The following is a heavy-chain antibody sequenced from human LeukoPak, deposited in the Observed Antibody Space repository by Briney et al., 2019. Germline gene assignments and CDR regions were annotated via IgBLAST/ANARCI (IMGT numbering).Heavy chain of an antibody. CDR2: INHSGST. J-gene: IGHJ4*02. D-gene: IGHD5-18*01. Sequence: SETLSLTCNVSGASISSGNYFWSWIRQPPGKGLEWIGEINHSGSTNYNPSLKSRVTISVDTSKNQFSLKLRSVTAADAAVYYCAGVDTAMVIDYWGQGTLVTVSS. V-gene: IGHV4-39*07. CDR1: GASISSGNYF. CDR3: AGVDTAMVIDY.